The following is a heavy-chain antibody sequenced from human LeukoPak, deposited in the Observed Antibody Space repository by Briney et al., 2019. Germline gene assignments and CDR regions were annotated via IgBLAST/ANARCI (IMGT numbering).Heavy chain of an antibody. Sequence: ASVKVSCKASGYTFTSSDINWVRKATGQGPEWMGWMSPNSGNTGYAQKFQGRVTMTRSTSMSTAYMELSSLRSEDTAVYYCARGPPNWGYDYWGQGTLVTVSS. CDR2: MSPNSGNT. D-gene: IGHD7-27*01. CDR1: GYTFTSSD. CDR3: ARGPPNWGYDY. J-gene: IGHJ4*02. V-gene: IGHV1-8*01.